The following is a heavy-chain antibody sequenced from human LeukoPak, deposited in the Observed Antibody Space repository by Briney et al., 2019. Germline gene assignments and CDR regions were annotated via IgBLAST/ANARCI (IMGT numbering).Heavy chain of an antibody. V-gene: IGHV3-30*03. Sequence: GGSLRLSCAASGFTFSSYGMHWVRQAPGKGLEWVAVISYDGSNKNYADSVKGRFTISRDNSKNMLYLEMNSLRAEDMSVYYCAREGVVRGALDSWGQGTLVTVSS. CDR3: AREGVVRGALDS. D-gene: IGHD3-10*01. CDR1: GFTFSSYG. CDR2: ISYDGSNK. J-gene: IGHJ4*02.